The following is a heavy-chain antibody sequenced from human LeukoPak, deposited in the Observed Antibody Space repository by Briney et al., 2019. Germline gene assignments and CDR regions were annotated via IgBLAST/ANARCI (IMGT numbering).Heavy chain of an antibody. CDR3: AKVSHMVRGVMIYYYGMDV. CDR2: ISWNSGSV. D-gene: IGHD3-10*01. Sequence: GGSLRLSCAASGFTFDAYAMHWVRQAPGKGLEWVSGISWNSGSVGYADSVKGRFTISRDNAKNSLYLQMNSLRAEDTALYYCAKVSHMVRGVMIYYYGMDVWGQGTTVTVSS. CDR1: GFTFDAYA. J-gene: IGHJ6*02. V-gene: IGHV3-9*01.